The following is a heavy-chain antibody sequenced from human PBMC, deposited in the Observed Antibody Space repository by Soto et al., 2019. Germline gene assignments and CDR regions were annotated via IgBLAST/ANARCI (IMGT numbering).Heavy chain of an antibody. CDR1: GFSFSSYW. J-gene: IGHJ6*02. V-gene: IGHV3-74*01. CDR3: ARDATVYYGMDV. Sequence: GGSLRLSCAASGFSFSSYWVHWVRQAPGKGLVWVSRINSDGSSTSYADSVKGRFTISRDNAKNTLYLQMNSLRAEDTAVYYCARDATVYYGMDVWGQGTTVTVSS. D-gene: IGHD4-4*01. CDR2: INSDGSST.